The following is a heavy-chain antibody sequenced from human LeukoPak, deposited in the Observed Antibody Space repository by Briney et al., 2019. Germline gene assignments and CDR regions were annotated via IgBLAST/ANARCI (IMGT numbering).Heavy chain of an antibody. Sequence: GGSLRLSCAASGFTFSSYGMHWVRQAPGKGLEWVAFIRYDGSNKYYADSVKGRFTISRDNSKNTLYLQMNSLRAEDTAVYYCARSYYYDSRPNYFDYWGQGTLVTVSS. V-gene: IGHV3-30*02. CDR1: GFTFSSYG. CDR2: IRYDGSNK. J-gene: IGHJ4*02. D-gene: IGHD3-22*01. CDR3: ARSYYYDSRPNYFDY.